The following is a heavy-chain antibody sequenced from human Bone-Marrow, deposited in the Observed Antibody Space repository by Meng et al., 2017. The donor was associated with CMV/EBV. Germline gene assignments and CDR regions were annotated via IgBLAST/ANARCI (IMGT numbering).Heavy chain of an antibody. CDR3: ATPPGDYYDSSGYFS. CDR2: ISSSGSTI. D-gene: IGHD3-22*01. J-gene: IGHJ4*02. CDR1: GFTFSNAW. V-gene: IGHV3-48*04. Sequence: GGSLRLSCAASGFTFSNAWMNWVRQAPGKGLEWVSYISSSGSTIYYADSVKGRFTISRDNAKNSLYLQMNSLRAEDTAVYYCATPPGDYYDSSGYFSWGQGTLVTVSS.